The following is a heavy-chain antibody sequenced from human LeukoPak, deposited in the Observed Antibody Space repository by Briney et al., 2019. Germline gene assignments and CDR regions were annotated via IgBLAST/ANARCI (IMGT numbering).Heavy chain of an antibody. Sequence: GSLRLSCAASGFTVSSNYMSWVRQAPGKGLEWVSVIYSGGSTYYSDSVKGRFTISRDNSKNTLYLQMNSLRAEDTAVYYCARDLAGDGYSDYWGQGTLVTVSS. CDR1: GFTVSSNY. J-gene: IGHJ4*02. D-gene: IGHD5-24*01. CDR2: IYSGGST. CDR3: ARDLAGDGYSDY. V-gene: IGHV3-53*01.